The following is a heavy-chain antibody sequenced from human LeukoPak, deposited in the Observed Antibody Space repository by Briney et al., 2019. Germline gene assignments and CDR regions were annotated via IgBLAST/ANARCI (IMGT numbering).Heavy chain of an antibody. D-gene: IGHD2-8*01. J-gene: IGHJ5*02. Sequence: GGSLRLSCAASGFTFSSYWMSWVRQAPGKGLEWVANIKQDGSEKYYADSVKGRFTISRDNAKNSLYLQMNSLRAEDTAVYYCAREEGYCTNGVCYYWFDPWGQGTLVTVSS. CDR3: AREEGYCTNGVCYYWFDP. CDR1: GFTFSSYW. V-gene: IGHV3-7*05. CDR2: IKQDGSEK.